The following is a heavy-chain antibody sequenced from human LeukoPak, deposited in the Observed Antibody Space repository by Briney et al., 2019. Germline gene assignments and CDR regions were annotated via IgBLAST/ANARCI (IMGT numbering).Heavy chain of an antibody. V-gene: IGHV3-74*01. J-gene: IGHJ4*01. D-gene: IGHD6-6*01. CDR1: GFTLRNYW. Sequence: GGSLRLSCTASGFTLRNYWMHWVRHVPGQRMVWVSRISGDGSVTNYADSVQGRFTISRDNAKNILYLQINSLRSEDTAVYYCARYSSSSGGAAYYLDYWGHGTLVTVSS. CDR2: ISGDGSVT. CDR3: ARYSSSSGGAAYYLDY.